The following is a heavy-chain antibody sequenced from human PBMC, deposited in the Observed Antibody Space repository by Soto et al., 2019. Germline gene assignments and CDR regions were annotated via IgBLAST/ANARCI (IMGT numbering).Heavy chain of an antibody. D-gene: IGHD3-10*01. CDR3: AKDYYGSGRTPFDY. V-gene: IGHV3-30*18. CDR1: GFTFSSYG. Sequence: QVQLVESGGGVVQPGRSLRLSCAASGFTFSSYGMHWVRQAPGKGLEWVAVISYDGSNKYYVDSVKGRFTISRDNSKNTLYLQMNSQRAEDKAVYYCAKDYYGSGRTPFDYWGQGTLVTVSS. CDR2: ISYDGSNK. J-gene: IGHJ4*02.